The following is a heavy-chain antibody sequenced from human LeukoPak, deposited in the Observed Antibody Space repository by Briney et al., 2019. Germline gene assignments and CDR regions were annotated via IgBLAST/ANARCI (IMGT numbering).Heavy chain of an antibody. V-gene: IGHV4-38-2*02. D-gene: IGHD3-10*01. Sequence: SETLSLTCNVSAYSISSGYYWGWIRQPPGKGLEWIGSVYHSGITFYNPSLKSRITISVDTSKNQFSLKLSSVTAADTAVYYCARAVITMVRGRLNWFDPWGQGTLVSVSS. CDR2: VYHSGIT. CDR1: AYSISSGYY. CDR3: ARAVITMVRGRLNWFDP. J-gene: IGHJ5*02.